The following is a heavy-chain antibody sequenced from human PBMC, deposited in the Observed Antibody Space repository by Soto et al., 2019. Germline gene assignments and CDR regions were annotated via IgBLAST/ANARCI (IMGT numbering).Heavy chain of an antibody. D-gene: IGHD3-22*01. Sequence: PSETLSLTCTVSGGSISSYYWSWIRQPAGKGLEWIGRIYTSGSTNYNPSLKSRVTMSVDTSKNQFSLKLSSVTAADTAVYYCARTAYYYDSSGYFDYWGQGTLVTVSS. CDR3: ARTAYYYDSSGYFDY. CDR1: GGSISSYY. V-gene: IGHV4-4*07. CDR2: IYTSGST. J-gene: IGHJ4*02.